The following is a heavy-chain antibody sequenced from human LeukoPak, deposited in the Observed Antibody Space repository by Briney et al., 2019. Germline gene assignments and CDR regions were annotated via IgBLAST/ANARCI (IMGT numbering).Heavy chain of an antibody. CDR3: AKDRRGSYSGGFDY. CDR1: GFTFSSYG. J-gene: IGHJ4*02. Sequence: GGSLRLSCAASGFTFSSYGMHWVRQAPGKGLEWVAVIWYDGSNKYYADSVKGRFTISRDNSKNTLYLQMNSLRAEDTAVYYCAKDRRGSYSGGFDYWGQGTLVTVSS. D-gene: IGHD1-26*01. V-gene: IGHV3-33*06. CDR2: IWYDGSNK.